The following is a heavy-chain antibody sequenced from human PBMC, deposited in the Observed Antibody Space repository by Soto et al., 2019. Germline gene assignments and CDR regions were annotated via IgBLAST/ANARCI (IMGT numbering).Heavy chain of an antibody. D-gene: IGHD6-13*01. Sequence: GESLKISCQGSGYSFTNYWVGWVRQIPGRGLVWMGIIHPGDSDTRYSPFFQGQVTISADKSISTAYLQWSSLKASDTAMYYCARHNRYSSTWFEGWFDPWGQGTLVTVSS. CDR2: IHPGDSDT. CDR1: GYSFTNYW. CDR3: ARHNRYSSTWFEGWFDP. J-gene: IGHJ5*02. V-gene: IGHV5-51*01.